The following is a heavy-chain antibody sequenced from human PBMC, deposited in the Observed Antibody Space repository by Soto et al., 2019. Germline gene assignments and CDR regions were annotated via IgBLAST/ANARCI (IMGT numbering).Heavy chain of an antibody. CDR3: ARGYYGSGSYYRFDY. J-gene: IGHJ4*02. Sequence: SVKVSCKASGGTFSSYAISWVRQAPGQGLEWMGGIIPILGTANYAQKFQGRVTITADKSTSTAYMELSSLRSEDTAVYYCARGYYGSGSYYRFDYWGQGTLVTVSS. CDR2: IIPILGTA. D-gene: IGHD3-10*01. CDR1: GGTFSSYA. V-gene: IGHV1-69*10.